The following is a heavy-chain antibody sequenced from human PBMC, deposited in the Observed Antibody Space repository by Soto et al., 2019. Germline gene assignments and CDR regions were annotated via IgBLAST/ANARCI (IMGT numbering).Heavy chain of an antibody. J-gene: IGHJ4*02. V-gene: IGHV3-15*07. Sequence: GGSLRLSCAASGFTFSNAWINWVRQAPGKGLEWVGRIKSKTDGGTTDYAAPVKGRFTISRDDSKNTLYLQMNSLKTEDTAVYYCTTKRYYGSGSYFYWGQGTLVTVSS. CDR1: GFTFSNAW. D-gene: IGHD3-10*01. CDR3: TTKRYYGSGSYFY. CDR2: IKSKTDGGTT.